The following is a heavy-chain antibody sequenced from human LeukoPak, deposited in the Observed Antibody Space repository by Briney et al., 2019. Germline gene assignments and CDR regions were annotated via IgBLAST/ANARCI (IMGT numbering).Heavy chain of an antibody. CDR3: AREFDY. Sequence: PSETLSLTCSVSGYSITSGYFWGWVRQPPGKGLEWIGNIYHSGSTYYNPSLKRRVTISVDTSKNQFSLKLTSIIAADTAVYYCAREFDYWGQGTLVTVSS. J-gene: IGHJ4*02. CDR1: GYSITSGYF. V-gene: IGHV4-38-2*02. CDR2: IYHSGST.